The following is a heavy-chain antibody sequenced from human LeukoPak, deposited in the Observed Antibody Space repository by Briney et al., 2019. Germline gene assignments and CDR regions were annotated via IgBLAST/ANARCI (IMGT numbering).Heavy chain of an antibody. CDR1: GGTFSSYA. J-gene: IGHJ4*02. CDR2: IIPIFGTA. D-gene: IGHD2-2*02. V-gene: IGHV1-69*01. CDR3: ASLNYRYCSSTSCYRGY. Sequence: GSSVKVSCKASGGTFSSYAISWVRQAPGQGLEWMGGIIPIFGTANYAQKFQGRVTITADESTSTAYMELSSLRSEDTAVYYCASLNYRYCSSTSCYRGYWGQGTLVTVSS.